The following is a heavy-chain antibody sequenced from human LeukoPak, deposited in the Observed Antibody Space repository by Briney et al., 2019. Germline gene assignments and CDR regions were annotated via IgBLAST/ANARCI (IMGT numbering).Heavy chain of an antibody. CDR1: GYTFIGYY. Sequence: GASVKVSCKASGYTFIGYYMHWVRQAPGQGFEWMGWINPNSGDTNYAQKFQGRVTMTRDTSISTAHMELSRLRSDDTVVYYCARANPLYCSSTTCLFDYWGQGTLVTVSS. V-gene: IGHV1-2*02. J-gene: IGHJ4*02. CDR3: ARANPLYCSSTTCLFDY. CDR2: INPNSGDT. D-gene: IGHD2-2*01.